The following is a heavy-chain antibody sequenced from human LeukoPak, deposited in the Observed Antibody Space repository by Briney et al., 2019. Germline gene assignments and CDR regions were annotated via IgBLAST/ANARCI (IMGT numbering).Heavy chain of an antibody. J-gene: IGHJ4*02. V-gene: IGHV1-18*01. CDR2: ISAYNGNT. CDR1: GDTFTSYG. Sequence: ASVKVSCKASGDTFTSYGISWVRQAPGQGLEWRGWISAYNGNTNYAQKLQGRVTMTTDTSTSTAYMELRSLRSDDTAVYYCARDPGYSYGYNFDYWGQGTLVTVSS. CDR3: ARDPGYSYGYNFDY. D-gene: IGHD5-18*01.